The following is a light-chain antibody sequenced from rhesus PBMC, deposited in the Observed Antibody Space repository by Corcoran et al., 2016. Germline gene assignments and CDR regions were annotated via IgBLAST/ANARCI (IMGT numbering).Light chain of an antibody. J-gene: IGKJ1*01. V-gene: IGKV2-72*02. CDR2: GGS. CDR1: QSLLHINENTY. CDR3: VQAIAFAWA. Sequence: DIVMTQTPLSLPITPGELASISSSSSQSLLHINENTYLHWYLQKPGRSPQLLIYGGSNRASGVSDRFSGGGSGTDFTRKRSKVGAEDGEVCNCVQAIAFAWACGQGTKVEI.